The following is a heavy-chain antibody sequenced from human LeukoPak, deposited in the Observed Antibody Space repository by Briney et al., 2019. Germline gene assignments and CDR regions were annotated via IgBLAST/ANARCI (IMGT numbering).Heavy chain of an antibody. J-gene: IGHJ4*02. V-gene: IGHV3-23*01. CDR3: AKDIHGDYGGLDY. CDR1: GFTFSSYA. D-gene: IGHD4-17*01. Sequence: GGSLRLSCAASGFTFSSYAMSWVRQAPGKGLEWVSTIVNSGGSTYYADSVKGRFTISRDNPKNTVYLQMNSLRAEDTAVYYCAKDIHGDYGGLDYWGQGTLVTVSS. CDR2: IVNSGGST.